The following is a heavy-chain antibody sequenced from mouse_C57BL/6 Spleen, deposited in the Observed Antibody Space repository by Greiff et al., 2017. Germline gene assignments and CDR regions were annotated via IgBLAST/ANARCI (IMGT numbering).Heavy chain of an antibody. CDR1: GYTFTSYW. D-gene: IGHD1-1*01. CDR2: IHPSDSDT. CDR3: ALPVVAKAMDY. J-gene: IGHJ4*01. Sequence: QVHVKQPGAELVKPGASVKVSCKASGYTFTSYWMHWVKQRPGQGLEWIGRIHPSDSDTNYNQKFKGKATLTVDKSSSTAYMQLSSLTSEDSAVYYCALPVVAKAMDYWGQGTSVTVSS. V-gene: IGHV1-74*01.